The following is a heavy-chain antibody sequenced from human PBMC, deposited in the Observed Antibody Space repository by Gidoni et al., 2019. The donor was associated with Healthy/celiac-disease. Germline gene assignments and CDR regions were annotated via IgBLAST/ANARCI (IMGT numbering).Heavy chain of an antibody. CDR3: ARSPLQAGDYYYYYYMDV. Sequence: QVQLVQSGAEVKKPGSSVKVSCKDSGGTFSSYAISWVRQAPGQGLEWMGGIIPIFGTANYAQKFQGRVTITADESTSTAYMELSSLRSEDTAVYYCARSPLQAGDYYYYYYMDVWGKGTTVTVSS. V-gene: IGHV1-69*01. CDR1: GGTFSSYA. D-gene: IGHD1-26*01. CDR2: IIPIFGTA. J-gene: IGHJ6*03.